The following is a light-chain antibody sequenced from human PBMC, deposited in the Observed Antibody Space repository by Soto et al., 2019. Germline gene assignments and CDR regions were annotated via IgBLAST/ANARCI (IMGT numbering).Light chain of an antibody. CDR3: DQSVRSWR. V-gene: IGKV3-20*01. Sequence: ELNMSLETVYLNREERATLSCRASQSVEYGYLAWYQQRPGQTPRLLIYGASSRATGIPDRFSGSGSGTDFTLTICRLEPEDIAVYYCDQSVRSWRFGHGT. CDR2: GAS. J-gene: IGKJ1*01. CDR1: QSVEYGY.